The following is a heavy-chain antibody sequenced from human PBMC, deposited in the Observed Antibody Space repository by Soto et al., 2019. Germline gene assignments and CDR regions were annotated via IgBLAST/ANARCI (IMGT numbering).Heavy chain of an antibody. CDR2: IYPGDSDT. J-gene: IGHJ4*02. V-gene: IGHV5-51*01. CDR1: GYSFTSYW. Sequence: GSLKISCKGSGYSFTSYWIGWVRQMPGKGLEWMGIIYPGDSDTRYSPSFQGQVTISADKSISTAYLQWSSLKASDTAMYYCARHWAYYDSSGYYLDYWGQGTLVTVSS. CDR3: ARHWAYYDSSGYYLDY. D-gene: IGHD3-22*01.